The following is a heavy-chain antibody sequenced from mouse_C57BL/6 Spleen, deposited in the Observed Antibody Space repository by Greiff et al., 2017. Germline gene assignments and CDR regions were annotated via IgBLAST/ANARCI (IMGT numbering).Heavy chain of an antibody. CDR3: ARASVVTYYYAMDY. D-gene: IGHD1-1*01. CDR2: ISRGSSTL. J-gene: IGHJ4*01. V-gene: IGHV5-17*01. Sequence: VESGGGLVKPGGSLKLSCAASGFTFRDYGMHWVRQAPEKGLEWVAYISRGSSTLYYADTVKGRFTISRDNAKNTLFLQMTSLRSEDTAMYYCARASVVTYYYAMDYWGQGTSGTVSS. CDR1: GFTFRDYG.